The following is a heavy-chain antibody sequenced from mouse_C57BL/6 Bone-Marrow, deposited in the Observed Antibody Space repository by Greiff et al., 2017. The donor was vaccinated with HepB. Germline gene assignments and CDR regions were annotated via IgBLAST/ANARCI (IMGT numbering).Heavy chain of an antibody. CDR2: IWSGGST. V-gene: IGHV2-2*01. CDR1: GFPLTSYG. J-gene: IGHJ2*01. D-gene: IGHD2-4*01. CDR3: ARDVGYDYYYFDY. Sequence: QVQLKQSGPGLVQPSQSLSITCTVSGFPLTSYGVHWVRQSPGKGLEWLGVIWSGGSTDYNAAFISRLSISKDNSKSQVFFKMNSLQADDTAIYYCARDVGYDYYYFDYWGQGTTLTVSS.